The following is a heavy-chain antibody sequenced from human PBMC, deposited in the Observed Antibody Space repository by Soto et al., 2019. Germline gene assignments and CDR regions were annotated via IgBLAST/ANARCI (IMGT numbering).Heavy chain of an antibody. CDR1: GFTFSSYW. J-gene: IGHJ4*01. D-gene: IGHD6-19*01. V-gene: IGHV3-7*01. CDR3: ARVAYFNGWIFDY. CDR2: IKQDGSEK. Sequence: GGSLRLSCAATGFTFSSYWMSWVRQAPGKGLEWVANIKQDGSEKYYVDSVKGRFTLSRDNAKNSLQLQMNSLRAEDTAIYFCARVAYFNGWIFDYWGQGTLVTVSS.